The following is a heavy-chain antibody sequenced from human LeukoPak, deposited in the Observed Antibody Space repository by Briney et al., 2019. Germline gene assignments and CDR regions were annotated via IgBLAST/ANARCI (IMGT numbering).Heavy chain of an antibody. CDR2: INQDGSEK. Sequence: PGGSLRLSCAASGFTFSRYWMTWVRQAPGKGLEWVASINQDGSEKYYVDSVKGRFTISRDNTKNLVYLQINSLRAEDTAVHYCAREGGSSGWYDAFHIWGQGTMVTVSS. D-gene: IGHD6-19*01. J-gene: IGHJ3*02. CDR1: GFTFSRYW. CDR3: AREGGSSGWYDAFHI. V-gene: IGHV3-7*01.